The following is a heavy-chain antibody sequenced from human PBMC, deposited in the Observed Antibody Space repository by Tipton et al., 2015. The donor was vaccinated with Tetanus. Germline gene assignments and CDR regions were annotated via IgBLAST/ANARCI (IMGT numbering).Heavy chain of an antibody. V-gene: IGHV4-30-2*01. CDR3: ARYNSYFYAMDV. D-gene: IGHD5-24*01. CDR1: GGSITRGAYS. CDR2: IYASVTT. J-gene: IGHJ6*02. Sequence: TLSLTCALSGGSITRGAYSWSWIRQPPGKGLEWIGYIYASVTTYSNPSLKSRVTISGGEPKRQFSLNLTSVTAADTAVYYCARYNSYFYAMDVWGQGTTVTVSS.